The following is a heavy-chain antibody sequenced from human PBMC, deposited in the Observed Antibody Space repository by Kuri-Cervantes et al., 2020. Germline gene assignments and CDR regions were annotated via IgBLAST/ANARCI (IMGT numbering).Heavy chain of an antibody. CDR1: GGSVSTDSHY. V-gene: IGHV4-61*01. CDR3: ARTGVWFYYYYMDV. J-gene: IGHJ6*03. CDR2: IYYIGST. Sequence: GSLRLSCTVSGGSVSTDSHYWSWIRQPPGKGLEWIGYIYYIGSTNYNPSLKSRVAISVDTSKNQFSLKLISVKAADTAVYYCARTGVWFYYYYMDVWGKGTTVTVSS. D-gene: IGHD3-10*01.